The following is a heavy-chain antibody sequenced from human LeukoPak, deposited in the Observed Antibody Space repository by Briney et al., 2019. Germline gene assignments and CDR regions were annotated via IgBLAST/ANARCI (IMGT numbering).Heavy chain of an antibody. D-gene: IGHD2-8*02. CDR1: GFTFNIYS. V-gene: IGHV3-21*01. Sequence: GGSLRLSCAASGFTFNIYSMNWVRQGPGKELEWVSSISSQSVYIYYADSVKGRFAISRDNAKKSLYLKMNSLTAEDTAVYFCSRDLDCTVTTCFDGDDGFDIWGRGTMVTVSS. CDR3: SRDLDCTVTTCFDGDDGFDI. J-gene: IGHJ3*02. CDR2: ISSQSVYI.